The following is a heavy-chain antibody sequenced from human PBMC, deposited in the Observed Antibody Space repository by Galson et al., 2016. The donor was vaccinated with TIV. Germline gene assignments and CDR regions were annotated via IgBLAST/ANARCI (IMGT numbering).Heavy chain of an antibody. D-gene: IGHD1-14*01. J-gene: IGHJ4*02. CDR2: ITGSGGHS. CDR1: GFTFSDYA. V-gene: IGHV3-23*01. CDR3: AKGARFGQPFYFDY. Sequence: SLRLSCATSGFTFSDYAVAWVRQAPTKGLEWVSVITGSGGHSYYADSVKGRFTIFRDNSQGTVILQMSSLRVEDTAVYFCAKGARFGQPFYFDYRGQGALVAVSS.